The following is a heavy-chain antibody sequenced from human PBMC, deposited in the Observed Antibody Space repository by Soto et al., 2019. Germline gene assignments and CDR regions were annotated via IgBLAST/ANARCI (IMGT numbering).Heavy chain of an antibody. CDR2: ISYDGSNK. V-gene: IGHV3-30-3*01. D-gene: IGHD6-13*01. CDR1: GFTFSSYA. J-gene: IGHJ4*02. CDR3: ARPSAAGGAFDY. Sequence: GGSLRLSCAASGFTFSSYAMHWVRQAPGKGLEWVAVISYDGSNKYYADSVKGRFTISRDNSKNTLYLQMNSLRAEDTAVYYCARPSAAGGAFDYWGQGTLVTVSS.